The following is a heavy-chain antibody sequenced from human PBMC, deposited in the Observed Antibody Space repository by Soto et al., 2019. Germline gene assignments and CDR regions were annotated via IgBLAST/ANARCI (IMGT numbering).Heavy chain of an antibody. J-gene: IGHJ6*02. CDR3: AKDNKGKWELLIHPPGMDV. D-gene: IGHD1-26*01. V-gene: IGHV3-30*18. CDR2: ISYDGSNK. Sequence: QVQLVESGGGVVQPGRSLRLSCAASGFTFSSYGMHWVRQAPGKGLEWVAVISYDGSNKYYADSVKGRFTISRDNSKNTLYLQMNRLRAEDTAVYYCAKDNKGKWELLIHPPGMDVWGQGTTVTVSS. CDR1: GFTFSSYG.